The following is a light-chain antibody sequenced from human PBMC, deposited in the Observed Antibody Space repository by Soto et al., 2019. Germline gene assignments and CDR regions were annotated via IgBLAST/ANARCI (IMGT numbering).Light chain of an antibody. Sequence: IVMTQSPLYLPVTPGEPASISCRPSQSLLQSNGYQNLDWYVQKPGQYPRLLISLAFNGASGVPARFSGSGSGTFFTLKINRVEAEDVGIYYCMQSALTPHTFGQGTKLEIK. CDR1: QSLLQSNGYQN. J-gene: IGKJ2*01. V-gene: IGKV2-28*01. CDR2: LAF. CDR3: MQSALTPHT.